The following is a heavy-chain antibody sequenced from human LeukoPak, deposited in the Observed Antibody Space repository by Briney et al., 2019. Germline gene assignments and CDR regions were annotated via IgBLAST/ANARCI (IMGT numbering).Heavy chain of an antibody. CDR3: ARHLSGVTGYTYGRGIDY. CDR1: GFSFSNYW. D-gene: IGHD5-18*01. CDR2: IKEDGNEK. Sequence: PGGSLRLSCAASGFSFSNYWMTWVRQAPGKGLEWVAHIKEDGNEKYYVDSVKGRFTISRDNAKNSLYLQMNSLRAEDTAVYYCARHLSGVTGYTYGRGIDYWGQGSLVTVSS. V-gene: IGHV3-7*01. J-gene: IGHJ4*02.